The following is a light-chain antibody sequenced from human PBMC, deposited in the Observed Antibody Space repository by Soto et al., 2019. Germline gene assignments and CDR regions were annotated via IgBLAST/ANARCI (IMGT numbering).Light chain of an antibody. CDR2: GAS. V-gene: IGKV3-20*01. CDR3: QQYGSSLGT. Sequence: EIVLTQSPGTLSLSPGERATLSCRASQSVSSRYSAWYQQKPGQAPRLLIYGASIRATGVPARFSGSGSGTDFTLTISRLEAEDAAVYHCQQYGSSLGTFGQGTKVEIK. CDR1: QSVSSRY. J-gene: IGKJ1*01.